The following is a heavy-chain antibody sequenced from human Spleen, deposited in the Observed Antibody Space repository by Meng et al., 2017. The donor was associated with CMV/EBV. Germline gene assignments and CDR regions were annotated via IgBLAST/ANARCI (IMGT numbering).Heavy chain of an antibody. Sequence: GESLKISCAASGFTFSSYAMHWVRQAPGKGLEWVSSISSSSSYIYYADSVKGRFTISRDNAKNSLYLQMNSLRAEDTAVYYCARAVYSNYGVFDYWGQGTLVTVSS. CDR3: ARAVYSNYGVFDY. J-gene: IGHJ4*02. CDR2: ISSSSSYI. D-gene: IGHD4-11*01. V-gene: IGHV3-21*01. CDR1: GFTFSSYA.